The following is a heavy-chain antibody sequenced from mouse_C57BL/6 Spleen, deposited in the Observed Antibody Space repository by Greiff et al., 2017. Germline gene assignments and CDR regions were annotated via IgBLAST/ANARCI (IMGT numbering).Heavy chain of an antibody. CDR2: IWTGGGT. CDR3: ARAGLLYDGYYEGYFDY. CDR1: GFSLTSYA. D-gene: IGHD2-3*01. J-gene: IGHJ2*01. V-gene: IGHV2-9-1*01. Sequence: QVQLQQSGPGLVAPSQSLSITCTVSGFSLTSYAISWVRQPPGKGLEWLGVIWTGGGTNYNSALKSRLSISKDNSKSQVFLKMNSLQTDDTARYYCARAGLLYDGYYEGYFDYWGQGTTLTVSS.